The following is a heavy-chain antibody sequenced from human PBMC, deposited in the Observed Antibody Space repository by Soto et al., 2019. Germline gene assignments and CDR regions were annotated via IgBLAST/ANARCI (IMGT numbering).Heavy chain of an antibody. CDR2: ISGSGGST. CDR1: GFTFSSYA. Sequence: GGSLRLSCAASGFTFSSYAMSWVRQAPGKGLEWVSAISGSGGSTYYADSVKGRFTISRDNSKNTLYLQMNSLRAEDTAVYYCAKGGKRITMIVVVIRSAFDIWGQGTMVTVSS. D-gene: IGHD3-22*01. J-gene: IGHJ3*02. V-gene: IGHV3-23*01. CDR3: AKGGKRITMIVVVIRSAFDI.